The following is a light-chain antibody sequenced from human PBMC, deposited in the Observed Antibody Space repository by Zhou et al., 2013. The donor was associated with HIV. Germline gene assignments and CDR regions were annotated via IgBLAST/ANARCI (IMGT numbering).Light chain of an antibody. CDR2: TAS. CDR3: QKYNSRPRT. CDR1: QGIGYS. J-gene: IGKJ1*01. Sequence: DIQMTQSPSSLSASVGDRVTITCRASQGIGYSLAWYQQKPGKAPKLLIYTASILLSGVPSRFSGMGSGTDFSLTISSLQPEDVATYYCQKYNSRPRTFGQGTKVEIK. V-gene: IGKV1-27*01.